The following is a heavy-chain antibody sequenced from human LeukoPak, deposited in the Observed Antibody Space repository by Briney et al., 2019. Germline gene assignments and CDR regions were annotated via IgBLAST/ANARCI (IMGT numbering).Heavy chain of an antibody. Sequence: PGGSLRLSCAASGFIFSSYAMHWVRQAPGKGLEWVAVISYDGSNKYYADSVKGRFTISRDNSKNTLYLQMNNLRAEDTAVYYCAKDRSSRASYGLDVWGQGTTVTVSS. CDR1: GFIFSSYA. J-gene: IGHJ6*02. V-gene: IGHV3-30*04. CDR2: ISYDGSNK. D-gene: IGHD2-2*01. CDR3: AKDRSSRASYGLDV.